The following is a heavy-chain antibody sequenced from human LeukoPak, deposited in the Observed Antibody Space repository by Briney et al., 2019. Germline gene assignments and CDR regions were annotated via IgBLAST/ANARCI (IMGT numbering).Heavy chain of an antibody. J-gene: IGHJ4*02. D-gene: IGHD6-13*01. CDR1: GYTFTGYY. Sequence: GASVKVSCKASGYTFTGYYMHWVRQAPGQGLEWMGWINPNSGGTNYAQKFQGRVTMTRDTSISTAYMELSRLRSDDTAVYYCARLYSSSWYQGDYWGQGTLVTVSS. V-gene: IGHV1-2*02. CDR2: INPNSGGT. CDR3: ARLYSSSWYQGDY.